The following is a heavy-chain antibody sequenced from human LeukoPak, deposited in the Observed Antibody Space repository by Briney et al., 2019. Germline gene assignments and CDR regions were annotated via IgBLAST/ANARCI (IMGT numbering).Heavy chain of an antibody. CDR2: ISSSSSYI. J-gene: IGHJ4*02. CDR1: GFTFSSYS. Sequence: GGSLRLSCAASGFTFSSYSMSWVRLAPGKGLEWVSSISSSSSYIYYADSVKGRFTISRDNAKNSLYLQMNSLRAEDTAVYYCARAITMVRGVKGDYWGQGTLVTVSS. CDR3: ARAITMVRGVKGDY. D-gene: IGHD3-10*01. V-gene: IGHV3-21*01.